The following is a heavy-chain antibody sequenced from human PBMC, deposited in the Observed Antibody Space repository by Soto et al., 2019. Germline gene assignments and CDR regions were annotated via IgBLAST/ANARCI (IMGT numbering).Heavy chain of an antibody. J-gene: IGHJ6*03. Sequence: SETLSLTCTVSRGSVSSDAYYWSWIRQPPGKGLEWIGYISYSGTTNYNPSLKSRVTISVDTSKHQFSLRLGSVTAADTAVYYCARRVVVYYYMDVWGKGTPVTVSS. V-gene: IGHV4-61*08. CDR3: ARRVVVYYYMDV. CDR1: RGSVSSDAYY. CDR2: ISYSGTT. D-gene: IGHD3-22*01.